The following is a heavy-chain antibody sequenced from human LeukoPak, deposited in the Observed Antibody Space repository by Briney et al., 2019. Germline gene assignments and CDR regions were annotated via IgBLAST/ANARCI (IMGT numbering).Heavy chain of an antibody. Sequence: GRSLRLSCAASGFTFSSYGMHWVRQAPGKGLEWVAIISYDGSHKYYADSVKGRFTISRDNSKNTLYLQMNSLRAEDTAVYYCARARYDDFWSGYYEYYYYYYGMDVWGQGTTVTVSS. V-gene: IGHV3-30*03. D-gene: IGHD3-3*01. J-gene: IGHJ6*02. CDR2: ISYDGSHK. CDR3: ARARYDDFWSGYYEYYYYYYGMDV. CDR1: GFTFSSYG.